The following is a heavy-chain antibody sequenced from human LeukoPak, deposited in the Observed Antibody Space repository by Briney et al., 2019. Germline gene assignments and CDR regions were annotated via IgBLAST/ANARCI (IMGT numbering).Heavy chain of an antibody. D-gene: IGHD4-17*01. CDR2: ISGSGGST. J-gene: IGHJ4*02. CDR1: GFTFSSYA. V-gene: IGHV3-23*01. CDR3: ARAYGDYVPFDY. Sequence: PGGSLRLSCAASGFTFSSYAMGWVRQAPGKGLEWVSAISGSGGSTYYADSVKGRFTISRDNSKNTLYLQMNSLRAEDTAVYYCARAYGDYVPFDYWGQGTLVTVSS.